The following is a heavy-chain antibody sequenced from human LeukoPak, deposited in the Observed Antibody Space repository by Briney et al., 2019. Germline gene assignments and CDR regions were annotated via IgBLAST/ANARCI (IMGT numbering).Heavy chain of an antibody. V-gene: IGHV5-51*01. CDR3: ARHYCSSTSCYGGFDY. CDR2: IYPGDSDT. D-gene: IGHD2-2*01. Sequence: GESLKISCKGSGYSFTSYWIGWVRQMPGKGLEWMGIIYPGDSDTRYSPSFQGQVTISADKSISTAYLQWSSLKASDTAMYYCARHYCSSTSCYGGFDYGGQGTLVSVSS. J-gene: IGHJ4*02. CDR1: GYSFTSYW.